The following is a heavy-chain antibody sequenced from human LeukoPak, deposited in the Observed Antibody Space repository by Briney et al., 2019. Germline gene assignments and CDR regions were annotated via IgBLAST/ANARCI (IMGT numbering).Heavy chain of an antibody. V-gene: IGHV1-2*02. Sequence: ASVKVSCRTSGYTFTDYYIHWVRQAPGQGLEWMGRINPNTGGAHYAQKFPGRVTMTRDTSISTAYMELSRLRSDDTAVYYCARDWSLGEGYYYYYMDVWGKGTTVTISS. J-gene: IGHJ6*03. CDR1: GYTFTDYY. CDR2: INPNTGGA. CDR3: ARDWSLGEGYYYYYMDV. D-gene: IGHD3-10*01.